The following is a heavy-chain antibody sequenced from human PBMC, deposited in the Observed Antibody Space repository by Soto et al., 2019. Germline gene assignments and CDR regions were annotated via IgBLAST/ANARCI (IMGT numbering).Heavy chain of an antibody. CDR2: IWYDGSNK. V-gene: IGHV3-33*01. J-gene: IGHJ2*01. Sequence: QVPLVESGGGVVQPGRSLRLSCAASGFTFSSYGMHWVRQAPGKGLEWVAVIWYDGSNKYYADSVKGRFTISRDNSKNTLYLQMNSLRAEDTAVYYCASSYGDYGSWYFDLWGRGTLVTVSS. CDR3: ASSYGDYGSWYFDL. CDR1: GFTFSSYG. D-gene: IGHD4-17*01.